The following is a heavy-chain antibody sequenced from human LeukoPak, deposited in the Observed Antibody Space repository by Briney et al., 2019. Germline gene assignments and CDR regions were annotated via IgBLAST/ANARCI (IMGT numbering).Heavy chain of an antibody. J-gene: IGHJ4*02. Sequence: SETLSLTCAVYGGSFSGYYWSWIRQPPGKGREWIGEINHSGSTNYNPSLKSRVTISVDTSKNQFSLKLSSVTAADTAVYYCARVSFSEYYFDYWGQGTLVTVSS. V-gene: IGHV4-34*01. CDR2: INHSGST. CDR3: ARVSFSEYYFDY. CDR1: GGSFSGYY.